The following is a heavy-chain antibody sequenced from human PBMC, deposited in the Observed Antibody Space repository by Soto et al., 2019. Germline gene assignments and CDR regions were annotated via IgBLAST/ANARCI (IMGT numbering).Heavy chain of an antibody. J-gene: IGHJ4*02. CDR1: GFVFSTYS. Sequence: EVQLVESGGGLVQPGGSLRLSCAASGFVFSTYSMNWVRQAPGKGLEWVSYISSSSSTIYYADSVQGRFTISRDNAKNSLYLQVNSLRDEDTAVYYCARPAGRVDYFDYXGQG. D-gene: IGHD2-15*01. V-gene: IGHV3-48*02. CDR2: ISSSSSTI. CDR3: ARPAGRVDYFDY.